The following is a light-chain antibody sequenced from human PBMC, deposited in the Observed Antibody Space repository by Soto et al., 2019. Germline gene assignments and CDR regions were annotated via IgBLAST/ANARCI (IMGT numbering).Light chain of an antibody. Sequence: DSQIDQSPYTLCASVGDRVTVACRASQSISSWLAWYQQKPGKAPKLLIYKASSLESGVPSRFSGSGSGTEFTLTISSLQPDDFATYYCQQYNSYSPTFGQGTKVDIK. V-gene: IGKV1-5*03. CDR2: KAS. CDR3: QQYNSYSPT. CDR1: QSISSW. J-gene: IGKJ1*01.